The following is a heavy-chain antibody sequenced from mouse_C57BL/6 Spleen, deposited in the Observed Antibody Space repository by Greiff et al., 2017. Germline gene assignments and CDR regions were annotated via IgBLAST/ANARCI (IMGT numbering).Heavy chain of an antibody. CDR1: GFNIKDYY. CDR2: IDPEDGDT. J-gene: IGHJ4*01. V-gene: IGHV14-1*01. CDR3: YDYDSGYYAMDY. Sequence: EVKLVESGAELVRPGASVKLSCTASGFNIKDYYMHWVKQRPEQGLEWIGRIDPEDGDTEYAPKFQGKATMTADTSSNTAYLQLSSLTSEDTAVYYCYDYDSGYYAMDYWGQGTSVTVSS. D-gene: IGHD2-4*01.